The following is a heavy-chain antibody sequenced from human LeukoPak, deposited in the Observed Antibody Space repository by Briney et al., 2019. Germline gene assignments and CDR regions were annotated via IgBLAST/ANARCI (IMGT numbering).Heavy chain of an antibody. CDR3: ARVPYYYDSSGYYPFDY. CDR2: INPNSGGT. Sequence: ASVKVSCKASGYTFTGYYMHWVRQAPGQGLEWMGWINPNSGGTNYAQKFQGRVTMTRDTSISTAYMELSRLRSDDTAVYYCARVPYYYDSSGYYPFDYWGQGTLVTVSS. J-gene: IGHJ4*02. V-gene: IGHV1-2*02. CDR1: GYTFTGYY. D-gene: IGHD3-22*01.